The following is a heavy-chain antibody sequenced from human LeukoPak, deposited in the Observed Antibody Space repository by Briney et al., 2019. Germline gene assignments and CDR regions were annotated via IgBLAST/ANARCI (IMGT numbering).Heavy chain of an antibody. Sequence: PGGSLRLSCAASGFTFSSFALTWVRQAPGKGLEWVSVISDSGGGTYYADSVKGRFTISRDNSKNTLYLQMNSLRAEDTAVYYCAKVAFGVLEWLFGPFDYWGQGTLVTVSS. D-gene: IGHD3-3*01. CDR1: GFTFSSFA. CDR3: AKVAFGVLEWLFGPFDY. V-gene: IGHV3-23*01. J-gene: IGHJ4*02. CDR2: ISDSGGGT.